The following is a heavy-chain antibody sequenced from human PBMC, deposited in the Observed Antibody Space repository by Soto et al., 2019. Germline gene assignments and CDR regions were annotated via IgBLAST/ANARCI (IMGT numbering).Heavy chain of an antibody. V-gene: IGHV3-7*01. CDR1: GFTFSSYW. D-gene: IGHD7-27*01. Sequence: EVQLVESVGGLVQPGGSLRLSCAASGFTFSSYWMSWVRQAPGKGLEWVANIKQDGSEKYYVDSVKGRFTISRDNAKNALYLQMNSLRAEDTAVYYCAREVLTGDFAYYFDYWGQGTLVTVSS. CDR2: IKQDGSEK. CDR3: AREVLTGDFAYYFDY. J-gene: IGHJ4*02.